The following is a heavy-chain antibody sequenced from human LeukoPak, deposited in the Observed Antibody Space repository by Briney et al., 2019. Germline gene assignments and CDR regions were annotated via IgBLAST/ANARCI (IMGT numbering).Heavy chain of an antibody. CDR2: INRSGRT. D-gene: IGHD6-13*01. V-gene: IGHV4-34*01. J-gene: IGHJ5*02. CDR3: AGGDSSSWNARWFDP. Sequence: KPSETLSLTCAVYGGSFSGQYWSWIRQPPGKGLEWIGEINRSGRTNYNPSLKSRVTISVDTSKNQFSLKLSSVTAADTAVYYCAGGDSSSWNARWFDPWGQGTLVTVSS. CDR1: GGSFSGQY.